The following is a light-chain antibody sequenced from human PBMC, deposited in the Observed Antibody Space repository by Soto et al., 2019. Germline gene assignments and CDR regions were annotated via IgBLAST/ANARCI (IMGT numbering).Light chain of an antibody. CDR1: QGISSW. V-gene: IGKV1-12*01. CDR3: QQVNSIPIT. Sequence: DIQMTQSPSSVSASVGDRVTITCRVRQGISSWLAWYQQKPGKAPKLLIYAAFSLQSGVPSRFSGSGSGTDFTLTISSLQPQDFATYYWQQVNSIPITFCQGTRLEIK. CDR2: AAF. J-gene: IGKJ5*01.